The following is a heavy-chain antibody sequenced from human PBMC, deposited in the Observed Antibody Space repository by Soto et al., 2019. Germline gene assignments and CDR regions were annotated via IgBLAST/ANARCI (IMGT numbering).Heavy chain of an antibody. D-gene: IGHD4-4*01. Sequence: XSVKGSCKASGYTFTSYYMHWVRQAPGQGLEWMGIINPSGGSTSYAQKFQGRVTMTRDTSTSTVYMELSSLRSEDTAVYYCARVGPGNYELWGQGTLVTVSS. CDR2: INPSGGST. J-gene: IGHJ4*02. V-gene: IGHV1-46*01. CDR1: GYTFTSYY. CDR3: ARVGPGNYEL.